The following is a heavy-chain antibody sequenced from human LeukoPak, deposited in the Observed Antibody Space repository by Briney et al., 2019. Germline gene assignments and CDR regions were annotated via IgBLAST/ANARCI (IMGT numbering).Heavy chain of an antibody. D-gene: IGHD2-2*01. CDR1: GGSISSGGYY. CDR3: ARSLDTSYALYYYYYGMDV. V-gene: IGHV4-31*03. CDR2: IYYSGST. J-gene: IGHJ6*02. Sequence: SETLSLTCTVSGGSISSGGYYWSWIRQHPGKGLEWIGYIYYSGSTYCNPSLKSRVTISVDTSKNQFSLKLSSVTAADTAVYYCARSLDTSYALYYYYYGMDVWGQGTTVTVSS.